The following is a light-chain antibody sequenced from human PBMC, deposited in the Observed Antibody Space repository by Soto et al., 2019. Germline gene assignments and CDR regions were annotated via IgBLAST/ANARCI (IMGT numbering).Light chain of an antibody. V-gene: IGKV3-20*01. CDR2: AAS. CDR1: QNLGSGY. J-gene: IGKJ1*01. CDR3: QQYDTSPRT. Sequence: VLTHSPGTLSLSPGERAPLSCRASQNLGSGYLAWYKQKPGQAPRLXIYAASSRATGIPDRFSGSGSGTEFTLSISRLEPEDFEVYYCQQYDTSPRTFGQGTKVDIK.